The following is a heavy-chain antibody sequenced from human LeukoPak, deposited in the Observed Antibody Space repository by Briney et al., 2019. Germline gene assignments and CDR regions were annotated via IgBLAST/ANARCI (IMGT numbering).Heavy chain of an antibody. J-gene: IGHJ4*02. CDR1: GFTFSSYE. Sequence: GGSLRLSCAASGFTFSSYEMNWVRQAPGKGLEWVSYISSSGSTIYYADSVKGRFTISRDNAKNSLYLQMNSLRAEDTAVYYCASAIVGATGEYLGWGQGTLVTVSS. V-gene: IGHV3-48*03. D-gene: IGHD1-26*01. CDR3: ASAIVGATGEYLG. CDR2: ISSSGSTI.